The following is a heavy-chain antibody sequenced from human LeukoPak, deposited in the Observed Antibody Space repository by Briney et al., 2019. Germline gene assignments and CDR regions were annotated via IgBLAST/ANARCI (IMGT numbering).Heavy chain of an antibody. D-gene: IGHD6-13*01. CDR2: ISSSSSYI. CDR3: ARVLGIEGVQLAQFDY. J-gene: IGHJ4*02. CDR1: GFTFSSYS. V-gene: IGHV3-21*01. Sequence: GGSLRLSCAASGFTFSSYSMNWVRQAPRKGLEWGSSISSSSSYIYYRDSVKGRFTISRDNAKSSLYRQMNSLRAEDAAVYYCARVLGIEGVQLAQFDYWGEGTLVTVSS.